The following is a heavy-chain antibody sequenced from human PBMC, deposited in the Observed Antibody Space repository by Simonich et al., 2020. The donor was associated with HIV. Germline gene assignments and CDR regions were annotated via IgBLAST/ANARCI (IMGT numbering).Heavy chain of an antibody. CDR2: ISGSGGST. CDR3: AKDRYYDFWSGYYDY. J-gene: IGHJ4*02. Sequence: EVQLLESGGGLVQPGGSLRLSCAASGFTFSSYAMSWVRQAPGKGLEWASAISGSGGSTYHADSVKGRFTISRDNSKNTLYLQMNSLRAEDTAVYYCAKDRYYDFWSGYYDYWGQGTLVTVSS. D-gene: IGHD3-3*01. CDR1: GFTFSSYA. V-gene: IGHV3-23*01.